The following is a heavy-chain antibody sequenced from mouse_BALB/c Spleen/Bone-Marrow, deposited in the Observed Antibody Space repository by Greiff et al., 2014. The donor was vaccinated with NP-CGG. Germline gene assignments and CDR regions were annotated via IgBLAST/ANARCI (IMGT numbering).Heavy chain of an antibody. CDR1: GFDFSRYW. J-gene: IGHJ2*01. Sequence: VQLKESGGGLVQPGESLILSCVASGFDFSRYWMSWARQAPGKGQEWIGEINPGSSTINYTPSLKDKFIISRDNAKKTLYLQMSKVRSEDTALYYCARLGYHGYFAYWGQGTTLTVSS. D-gene: IGHD5-1-1*01. CDR2: INPGSSTI. V-gene: IGHV4-2*02. CDR3: ARLGYHGYFAY.